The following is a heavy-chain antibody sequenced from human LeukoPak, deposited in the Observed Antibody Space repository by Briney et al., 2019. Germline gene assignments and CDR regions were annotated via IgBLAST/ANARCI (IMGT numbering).Heavy chain of an antibody. Sequence: ASVKVSCKASGYTFTSYGISWVRQAPGQGLEWMGWISAYNGNTNYAQKLQGRVTMTTDTSTSTAYMELRSLRSDDTAVYYCARAPQEGSHRYPYYYYGMDVWGQGTTVTVSS. CDR1: GYTFTSYG. V-gene: IGHV1-18*01. D-gene: IGHD1-26*01. CDR3: ARAPQEGSHRYPYYYYGMDV. CDR2: ISAYNGNT. J-gene: IGHJ6*02.